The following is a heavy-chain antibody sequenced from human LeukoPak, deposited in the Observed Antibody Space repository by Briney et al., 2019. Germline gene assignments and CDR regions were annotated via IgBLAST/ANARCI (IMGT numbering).Heavy chain of an antibody. Sequence: GGSLRLSCAASGFTFSSYEMNWVRQAPGKGLEWVSYISSSGSTIYYADSVKGRFTISRDNAKNSLYLQMNSLRAEDTAVYYCARATRGGYDGYFDYWGQGTLVTVSS. CDR2: ISSSGSTI. CDR1: GFTFSSYE. CDR3: ARATRGGYDGYFDY. D-gene: IGHD5-12*01. J-gene: IGHJ4*02. V-gene: IGHV3-48*03.